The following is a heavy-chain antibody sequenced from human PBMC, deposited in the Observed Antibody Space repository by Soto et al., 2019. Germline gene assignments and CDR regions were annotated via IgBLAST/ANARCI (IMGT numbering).Heavy chain of an antibody. D-gene: IGHD5-12*01. J-gene: IGHJ4*02. V-gene: IGHV1-69*02. Sequence: QVQLVQSGAEVKKPGSSVKVSCKASGGTFSSYTISWVRQAPGQGLEWMGRIIPILGIANYAQKFQGRVTIXXDXSXXTAYMELSSLRSEDTAVYYCARVGARYSGYENFDYWGQGTLVTVSS. CDR2: IIPILGIA. CDR1: GGTFSSYT. CDR3: ARVGARYSGYENFDY.